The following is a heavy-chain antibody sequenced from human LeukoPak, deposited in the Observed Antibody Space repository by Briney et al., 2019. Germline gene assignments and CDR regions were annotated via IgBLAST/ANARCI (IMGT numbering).Heavy chain of an antibody. CDR1: GFTFSSYG. CDR3: AKDSLDYGDYVEALAAYFRYYYGMDV. CDR2: ISYDGSNK. J-gene: IGHJ6*02. Sequence: PGRSLRLSCAASGFTFSSYGMHWVRQAPGKGLERVAVISYDGSNKYYADSVKGRFTISRDKSKNTLYLQMNSLRAEDTAVYYCAKDSLDYGDYVEALAAYFRYYYGMDVWGQGTTVTVSS. D-gene: IGHD4-17*01. V-gene: IGHV3-30*18.